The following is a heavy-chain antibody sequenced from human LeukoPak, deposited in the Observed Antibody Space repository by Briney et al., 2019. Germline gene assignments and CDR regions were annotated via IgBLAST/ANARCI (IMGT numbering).Heavy chain of an antibody. V-gene: IGHV3-48*03. D-gene: IGHD1-1*01. CDR1: GFTFSSYE. CDR2: ISSSGSMI. CDR3: ARQGPDSNSVYNWFDP. J-gene: IGHJ5*01. Sequence: GGSLRLSCAASGFTFSSYEMNWVRQAPGKGLEWVSYISSSGSMIYYADSVKGRFTISRDSAKNSLYLQMNSLRAEDTAVYYCARQGPDSNSVYNWFDPWGQGTLVTVSS.